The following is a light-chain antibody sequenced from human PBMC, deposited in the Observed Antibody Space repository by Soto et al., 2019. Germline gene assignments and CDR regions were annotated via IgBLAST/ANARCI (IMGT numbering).Light chain of an antibody. CDR1: QSVSSSY. Sequence: EIVLTQSPGTLSLSPGERATLSCRASQSVSSSYLAWYQQKPGQAPRLLIYGASTRATGTPDRFSGSGSGTDFTLTITRLEPEDSALYYCQHYGRSPGLFTFGPGTKVDIK. J-gene: IGKJ3*01. CDR2: GAS. CDR3: QHYGRSPGLFT. V-gene: IGKV3-20*01.